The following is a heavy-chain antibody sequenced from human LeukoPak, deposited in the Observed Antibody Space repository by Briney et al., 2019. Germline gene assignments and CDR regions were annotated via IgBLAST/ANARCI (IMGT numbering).Heavy chain of an antibody. CDR3: AKDAAADNPYYYYGMDV. J-gene: IGHJ6*02. CDR2: ISGSGGST. CDR1: GFTFSNYG. Sequence: GGSLRLSCEASGFTFSNYGMSWVRQAPGKGLEWVSAISGSGGSTYYADSVKGRFTISRDNSKNTLYLQMNSLRAEDTAVYYCAKDAAADNPYYYYGMDVWGQGTTVTVSS. D-gene: IGHD6-13*01. V-gene: IGHV3-23*01.